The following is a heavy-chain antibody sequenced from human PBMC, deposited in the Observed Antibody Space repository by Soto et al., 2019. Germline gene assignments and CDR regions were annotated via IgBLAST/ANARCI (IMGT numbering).Heavy chain of an antibody. Sequence: SETLSLTCAVYGGSFSGYYWSWIRQPPGKGLEWIGEINHSGSTNYNPSLKSRVTISVDTSKNQFSLKLSSVTAADTAVYYCASSFQAAGASYYYYYGMDVWGQGTTVTVSS. V-gene: IGHV4-34*01. D-gene: IGHD6-13*01. J-gene: IGHJ6*02. CDR3: ASSFQAAGASYYYYYGMDV. CDR1: GGSFSGYY. CDR2: INHSGST.